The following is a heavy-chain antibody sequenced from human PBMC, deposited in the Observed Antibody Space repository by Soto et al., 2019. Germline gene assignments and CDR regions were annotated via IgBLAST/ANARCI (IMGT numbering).Heavy chain of an antibody. Sequence: QVQLQEWGPGLVKPSQTLSLTCSVSVASMSSGSYYWNWIRHLPGKGLEWIGYIHYTGSTYYNPSLRSRVTISVDTSKNQFFLKLSSVTAADTAVYYCARDDRSENSDALWRAGYFDTWGQGSLVTVSS. CDR1: VASMSSGSYY. V-gene: IGHV4-31*03. CDR3: ARDDRSENSDALWRAGYFDT. J-gene: IGHJ4*02. CDR2: IHYTGST. D-gene: IGHD1-26*01.